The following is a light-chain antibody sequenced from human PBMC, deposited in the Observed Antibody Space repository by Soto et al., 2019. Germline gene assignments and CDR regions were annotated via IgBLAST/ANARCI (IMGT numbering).Light chain of an antibody. CDR3: QQYDVYST. J-gene: IGKJ1*01. CDR2: KAS. Sequence: DIQISQSPSTLSASVGGTVTITFRASQSISSWLAWYQQKPGIAPKLLIYKASTLQSGVPSRFSGSGYGTVFTLTISRLQPDDSATYYCQQYDVYSTFGQGTKVDI. CDR1: QSISSW. V-gene: IGKV1-5*03.